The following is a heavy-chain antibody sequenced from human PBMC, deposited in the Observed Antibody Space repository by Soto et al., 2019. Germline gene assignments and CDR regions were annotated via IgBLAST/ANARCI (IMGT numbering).Heavy chain of an antibody. D-gene: IGHD5-18*01. J-gene: IGHJ6*02. CDR3: ARALDTALNYYYYYGMDV. Sequence: PSETLSLTCTVSGGSISSGDYYWSWIRQPPGKGLEWIGYIYYSGSTYYNPSLKGRVTISVDTSKNQFSLKLSSVTAADTAVYYCARALDTALNYYYYYGMDVWGQGTTVTVSS. V-gene: IGHV4-30-4*01. CDR1: GGSISSGDYY. CDR2: IYYSGST.